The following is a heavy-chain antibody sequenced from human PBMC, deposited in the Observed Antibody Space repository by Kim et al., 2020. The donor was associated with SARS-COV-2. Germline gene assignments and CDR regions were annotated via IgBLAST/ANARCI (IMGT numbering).Heavy chain of an antibody. V-gene: IGHV3-48*02. D-gene: IGHD6-19*01. Sequence: IYYADSVKGRFTISRHNAKNSLYLQMNSLRDEETAVYYCATGGQQWPFGYWGQGTMVTVSS. CDR3: ATGGQQWPFGY. CDR2: I. J-gene: IGHJ4*02.